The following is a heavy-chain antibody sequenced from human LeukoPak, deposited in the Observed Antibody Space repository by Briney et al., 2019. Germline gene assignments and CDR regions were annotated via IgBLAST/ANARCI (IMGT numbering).Heavy chain of an antibody. Sequence: PGGSLRLSCAASGFTFSNAWMSWVRQAPGKGLEWIGEIYHSGSTNYNPSLKSRVTISVDKSKNQFSLKLSSVTAADTAVYYCARQNSVLRYFDGSDYYGMDVWGQGTTVTVSS. V-gene: IGHV4-4*02. CDR3: ARQNSVLRYFDGSDYYGMDV. D-gene: IGHD3-9*01. CDR1: GFTFSNAW. CDR2: IYHSGST. J-gene: IGHJ6*02.